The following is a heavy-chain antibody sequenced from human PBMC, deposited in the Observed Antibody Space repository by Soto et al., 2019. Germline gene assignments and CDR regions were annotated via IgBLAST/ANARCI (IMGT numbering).Heavy chain of an antibody. D-gene: IGHD2-8*01. J-gene: IGHJ4*02. CDR1: GFTFSSYA. CDR2: ISGSGGST. V-gene: IGHV3-23*01. Sequence: GGPLRLSCAASGFTFSSYAMSWVRQAPGKGLEWVSAISGSGGSTYYADSVKGRFTISRDNSKNTLYLQMNSLRAEDTAVYYYAKGIVLMVYALYFDYWGRGTLVTVSS. CDR3: AKGIVLMVYALYFDY.